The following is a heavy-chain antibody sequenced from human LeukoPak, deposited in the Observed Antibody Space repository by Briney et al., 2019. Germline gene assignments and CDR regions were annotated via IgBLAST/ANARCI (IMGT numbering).Heavy chain of an antibody. CDR3: ARDFSWFGETHLDY. V-gene: IGHV7-4-1*02. CDR2: INTNTGNP. CDR1: GYTFTSYA. Sequence: ASVKVSCKASGYTFTSYAMNWVRQASGQGLEWMGWINTNTGNPTYAQGFTGRFVFSLDTSVSTAYLQISSLKAEDTAVYYCARDFSWFGETHLDYWGQGTLVTVSS. J-gene: IGHJ4*02. D-gene: IGHD3-10*01.